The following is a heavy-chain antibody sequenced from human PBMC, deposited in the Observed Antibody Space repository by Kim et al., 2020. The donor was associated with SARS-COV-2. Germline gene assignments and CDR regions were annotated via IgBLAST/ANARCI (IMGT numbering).Heavy chain of an antibody. V-gene: IGHV4-34*01. D-gene: IGHD3-10*01. CDR3: ARGHDYGSGSPLGY. CDR1: GGSFSGYY. J-gene: IGHJ4*02. CDR2: INHSGST. Sequence: SETLSLTCAVYGGSFSGYYWSWIRQPPGKGLEWIGEINHSGSTNYNPSLKSRVTISVDTSKNQFSLKLSSVTAADTAVYYCARGHDYGSGSPLGYWGQGTLVTVSS.